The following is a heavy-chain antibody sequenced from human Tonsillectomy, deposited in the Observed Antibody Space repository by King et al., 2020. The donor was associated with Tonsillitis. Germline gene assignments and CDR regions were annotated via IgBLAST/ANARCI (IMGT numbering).Heavy chain of an antibody. D-gene: IGHD6-13*01. CDR1: GFTFSSYG. Sequence: VQLVESGGGVVQPGRSLRLSCAASGFTFSSYGMHWVRQAPGKGLEWVAVISYDGSNKYYADSVKGRFTISRDNSKNTLYLQMNSLRAEDTAVYYCAKDGASSRGFDYCGEGALVTVSS. CDR2: ISYDGSNK. CDR3: AKDGASSRGFDY. J-gene: IGHJ4*02. V-gene: IGHV3-30*18.